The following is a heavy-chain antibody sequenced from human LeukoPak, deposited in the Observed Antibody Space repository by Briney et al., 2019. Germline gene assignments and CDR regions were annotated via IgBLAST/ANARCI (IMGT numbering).Heavy chain of an antibody. V-gene: IGHV3-48*03. CDR2: ISSSGSTK. D-gene: IGHD2-21*02. CDR3: AKASIVVVTAVAFDI. Sequence: PGGSLRLSCAASGFTFSSYEMNWVRQAPGKGLEWLSYISSSGSTKYYVDSVKGRFTISRDNSKNTLYLQMNSLRAEDTAVYYCAKASIVVVTAVAFDIWGQGTMVTVSS. J-gene: IGHJ3*02. CDR1: GFTFSSYE.